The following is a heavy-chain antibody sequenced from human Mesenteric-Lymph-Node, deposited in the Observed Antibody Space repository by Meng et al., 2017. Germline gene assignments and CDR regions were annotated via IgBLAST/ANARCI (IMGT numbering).Heavy chain of an antibody. CDR3: ARDDDYANYSLDY. D-gene: IGHD4-11*01. J-gene: IGHJ4*02. CDR2: ISYDGNKK. CDR1: GFTFSDYA. V-gene: IGHV3-30-3*01. Sequence: QVQLVESGGGVVQPGGSLRLSCAASGFTFSDYAMHWVRQAPGKGLEWVAVISYDGNKKYYAESMKGRFTVSRDDSKNTLYLQMNSLRGEDTAVYYCARDDDYANYSLDYWGQGTLVTVSS.